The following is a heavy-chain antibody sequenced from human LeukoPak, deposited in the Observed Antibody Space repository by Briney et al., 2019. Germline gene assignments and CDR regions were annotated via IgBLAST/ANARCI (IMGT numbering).Heavy chain of an antibody. J-gene: IGHJ5*02. CDR2: IYDSGST. CDR1: GDSISSYY. Sequence: SETLSLTCTVSGDSISSYYWGWIRQPPGKGLEWIGYIYDSGSTNFNPSLKSRVTISVATSKNQFSLKLTSVTAADTAVYYCVGTLMGNWFGPWGQGTLVTVSS. CDR3: VGTLMGNWFGP. V-gene: IGHV4-59*08. D-gene: IGHD1-26*01.